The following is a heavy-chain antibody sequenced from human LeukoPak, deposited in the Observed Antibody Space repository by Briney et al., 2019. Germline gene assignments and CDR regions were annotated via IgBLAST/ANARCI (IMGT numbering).Heavy chain of an antibody. D-gene: IGHD1-26*01. CDR3: ARDPRIVGARLRGPSSGFDP. Sequence: SETLSLTCTVSGGSISSGGYYWSWIRQPAGKGLEWIGRIYTSGSTNYNPSLKSRVTISVDTSKNQFSLKLSSVTAADTAVYYCARDPRIVGARLRGPSSGFDPWGQGTLVTVSS. J-gene: IGHJ5*02. V-gene: IGHV4-61*02. CDR2: IYTSGST. CDR1: GGSISSGGYY.